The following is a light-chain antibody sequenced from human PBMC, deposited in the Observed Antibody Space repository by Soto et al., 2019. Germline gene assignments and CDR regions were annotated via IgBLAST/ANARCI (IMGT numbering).Light chain of an antibody. CDR2: GTS. CDR1: QSVDPSY. CDR3: QQYGGSAVWT. Sequence: DIVLTQSPGTLSVSPGERATLSCKASQSVDPSYLCWFQQRPGQAPRLLIYGTSNMATGIPDRFSGSGSGTDFTLTISRVAPEDLAVYFCQQYGGSAVWTFGQGNKVEMK. J-gene: IGKJ1*01. V-gene: IGKV3-20*01.